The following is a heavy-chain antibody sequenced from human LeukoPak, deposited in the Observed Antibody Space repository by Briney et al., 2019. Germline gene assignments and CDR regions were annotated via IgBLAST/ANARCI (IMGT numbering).Heavy chain of an antibody. Sequence: ASVKVSCKASGYTFTNYHMYWVRQAPGQGLEWMGRINPSSGDTNYAQRFQGRVTMTGDTSISTAYMELSRLTSDDTAMYYCARRLYYYDTSASGWFDPWGQGTLLTVSS. J-gene: IGHJ5*02. V-gene: IGHV1-2*06. CDR1: GYTFTNYH. CDR2: INPSSGDT. CDR3: ARRLYYYDTSASGWFDP. D-gene: IGHD3-22*01.